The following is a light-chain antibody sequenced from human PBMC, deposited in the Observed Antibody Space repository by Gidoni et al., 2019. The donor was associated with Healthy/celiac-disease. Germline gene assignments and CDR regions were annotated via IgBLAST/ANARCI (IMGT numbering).Light chain of an antibody. CDR2: GAS. Sequence: EIGLTQSPGTLSLSPGERATLPCRASQSVSSSYLAWYQQKPGQAPRLLIYGASSRATGIPDRFSGSGSGTDFTLTISSLEPEDFAVYYCQQYGSSPYTFGQGTKLEIK. V-gene: IGKV3-20*01. J-gene: IGKJ2*01. CDR1: QSVSSSY. CDR3: QQYGSSPYT.